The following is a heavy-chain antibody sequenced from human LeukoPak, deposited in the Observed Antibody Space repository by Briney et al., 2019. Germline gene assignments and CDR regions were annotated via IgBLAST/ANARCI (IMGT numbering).Heavy chain of an antibody. J-gene: IGHJ4*02. D-gene: IGHD5-18*01. V-gene: IGHV1-2*02. CDR3: ARDPIQLWLAFDY. CDR2: INHNTGGT. Sequence: ASVKVSCKSSGNTFTGYFLNWVRQAPGQGLEWMGWINHNTGGTNYAQKFQGRVTMTRDTSISTAYMELSRLRSDDTAVYYCARDPIQLWLAFDYWGQGTLVTVSS. CDR1: GNTFTGYF.